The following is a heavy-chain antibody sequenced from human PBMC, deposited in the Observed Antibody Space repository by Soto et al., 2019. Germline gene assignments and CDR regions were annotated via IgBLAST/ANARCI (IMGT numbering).Heavy chain of an antibody. CDR1: GFTVSSNY. Sequence: EVQLVESGGGLVQPGGSLRLSCAASGFTVSSNYMSWVRQAPGKGLEWVSVIYSGGSTYYADSVKGRFTISRDNSKNTLYLQMNSLRAEDTAVYYWAREARPPGSMDVWGQGTTVTVSS. CDR3: AREARPPGSMDV. CDR2: IYSGGST. J-gene: IGHJ6*02. V-gene: IGHV3-66*01.